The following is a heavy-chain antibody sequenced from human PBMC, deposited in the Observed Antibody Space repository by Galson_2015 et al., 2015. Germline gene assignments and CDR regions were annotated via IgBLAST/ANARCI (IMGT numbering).Heavy chain of an antibody. V-gene: IGHV1-69*06. CDR2: ITPLFDTP. CDR3: ARASQDCTKTSCPYNY. CDR1: GGSFSMYS. J-gene: IGHJ4*02. Sequence: SVKVSCKASGGSFSMYSISWVRQAPGQGLQWMGGITPLFDTPNYAQKFQGRVTITAEKSTNTAYMELSSLRSEDTALYYCARASQDCTKTSCPYNYWVQGTLVTVSS. D-gene: IGHD2-8*01.